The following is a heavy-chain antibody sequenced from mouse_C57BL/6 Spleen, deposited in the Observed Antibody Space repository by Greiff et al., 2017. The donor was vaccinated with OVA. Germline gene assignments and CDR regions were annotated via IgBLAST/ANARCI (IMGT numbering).Heavy chain of an antibody. CDR2: IDPENGDT. CDR3: TTKGVVTRYFDV. CDR1: GFNIKDDY. V-gene: IGHV14-4*01. J-gene: IGHJ1*03. D-gene: IGHD2-2*01. Sequence: EVKLMESGAELVRPGASVKLSCTASGFNIKDDYMHWVKQRPEQGLEWIGWIDPENGDTEYASKFQGKATITADTSSNTAYLQLSSLTSEDTAVYYCTTKGVVTRYFDVWGTGTTVTVSS.